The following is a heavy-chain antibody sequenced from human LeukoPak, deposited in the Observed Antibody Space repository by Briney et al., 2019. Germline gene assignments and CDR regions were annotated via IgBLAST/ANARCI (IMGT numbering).Heavy chain of an antibody. D-gene: IGHD1-14*01. CDR1: GGSFSSSGYY. V-gene: IGHV4-39*01. CDR2: ISYSGST. Sequence: SETLSLTCTVSGGSFSSSGYYWGWLRQPPGTGLEWFGSISYSGSTYYNPSLKSRVTISVDTSKNQFSLKLRSVTAADTALYYCARLARPARTGFDYWGQGTLVTVSS. CDR3: ARLARPARTGFDY. J-gene: IGHJ4*02.